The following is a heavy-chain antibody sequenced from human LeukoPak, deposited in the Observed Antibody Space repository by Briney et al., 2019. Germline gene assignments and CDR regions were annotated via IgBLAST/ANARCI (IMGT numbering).Heavy chain of an antibody. CDR2: IYYSGTT. D-gene: IGHD5-12*01. CDR3: ARGTKTGNTGYDWNY. V-gene: IGHV4-59*01. Sequence: SETLSLTCTVSGGSISGYYWSWIRQPPGKGLEWIGYIYYSGTTSCNPSLRSRVTISVDTSSKQVSLMLSSVTAADTAVYYCARGTKTGNTGYDWNYWGQGSLVTVSS. CDR1: GGSISGYY. J-gene: IGHJ4*02.